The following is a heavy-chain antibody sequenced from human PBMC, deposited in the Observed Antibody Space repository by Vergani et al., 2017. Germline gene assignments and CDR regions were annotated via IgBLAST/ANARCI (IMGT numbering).Heavy chain of an antibody. CDR2: IYTSGST. Sequence: QVQLQESGPGLVKPSETLSLTCTVSGGPISNYYWSWIRQPAGKGLEWIGRIYTSGSTNYNPSLKSRVTMSVDTSKNQFSLKLTSVTPADTAVYYCARDRIALGEDAFDSWGQGTMVTVSS. V-gene: IGHV4-4*07. CDR1: GGPISNYY. D-gene: IGHD3-10*01. J-gene: IGHJ3*02. CDR3: ARDRIALGEDAFDS.